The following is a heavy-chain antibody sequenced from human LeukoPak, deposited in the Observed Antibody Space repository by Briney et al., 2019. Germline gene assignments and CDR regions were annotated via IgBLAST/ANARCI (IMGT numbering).Heavy chain of an antibody. CDR3: ARHGLKMATIGAFDI. CDR2: IDSSDSYT. D-gene: IGHD5-24*01. V-gene: IGHV5-10-1*01. J-gene: IGHJ3*02. Sequence: ESLKISCKGSGYSFTSYWISWVRQMPRKGLEWMGRIDSSDSYTNYSPSFQGHVTISADKSISTPDLQWSSLKASDTAMYYCARHGLKMATIGAFDIWGQGTMVTVSS. CDR1: GYSFTSYW.